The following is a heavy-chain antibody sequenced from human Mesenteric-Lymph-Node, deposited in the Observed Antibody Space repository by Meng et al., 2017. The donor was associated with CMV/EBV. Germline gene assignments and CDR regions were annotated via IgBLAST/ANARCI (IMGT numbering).Heavy chain of an antibody. Sequence: GGSRRRSCAASGFTLSGYGMNWVRQAPGKGLEWVSHMGHNGKTIYYADSVKGRFIISRDNTKHSIFLQMDSLRAEDTAVYYCARVPSDYGYYNAGTRSYYQYYGMAVCGPAPAVTVSS. CDR2: MGHNGKTI. D-gene: IGHD4-17*01. CDR3: ARVPSDYGYYNAGTRSYYQYYGMAV. CDR1: GFTLSGYG. J-gene: IGHJ6*02. V-gene: IGHV3-48*03.